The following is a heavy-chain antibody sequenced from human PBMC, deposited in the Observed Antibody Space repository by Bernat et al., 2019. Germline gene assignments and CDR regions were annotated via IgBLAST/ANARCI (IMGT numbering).Heavy chain of an antibody. CDR2: INHSGST. D-gene: IGHD3-10*01. V-gene: IGHV4-34*01. CDR1: GGSFSGYY. CDR3: EREGAGFGEFDDAFDI. J-gene: IGHJ3*02. Sequence: QVQLQQWGAGLLKPSETLSLTCAVYGGSFSGYYWSWIRQPPGKGLEWIGEINHSGSTTYNPSLKSRVTISVDTSKTHFSLKLISVTAADTAVYYCEREGAGFGEFDDAFDIWGQGTMVTVSS.